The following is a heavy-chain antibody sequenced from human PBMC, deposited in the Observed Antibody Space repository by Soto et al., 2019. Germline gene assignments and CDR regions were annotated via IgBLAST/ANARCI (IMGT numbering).Heavy chain of an antibody. CDR1: GESLSAYY. D-gene: IGHD3-10*02. J-gene: IGHJ6*02. Sequence: SDTLSLTCAVYGESLSAYYWTWIRQPPGKGLEWIGEINQSRSTNYNPSLKSRVTMSADTSKKHFSLKVTSVTAADTAVYYCARGTVYVPFLFPCLDVWGQGTTVTVSS. CDR3: ARGTVYVPFLFPCLDV. V-gene: IGHV4-34*01. CDR2: INQSRST.